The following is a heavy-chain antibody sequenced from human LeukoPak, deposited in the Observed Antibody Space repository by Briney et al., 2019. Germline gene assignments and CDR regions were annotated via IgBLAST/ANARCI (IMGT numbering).Heavy chain of an antibody. V-gene: IGHV4-39*07. J-gene: IGHJ4*02. CDR2: IYYSGNT. CDR3: ARHFWGSGYYFDY. D-gene: IGHD3-10*01. Sequence: PSETLSLTCTVSGGSISIYTYYWGWIRQPPGKGLEWIGSIYYSGNTYYTPSLKSRVTISVDTSKNQFSLKLNSVTAADTAVYYCARHFWGSGYYFDYWGQGTLVTVSS. CDR1: GGSISIYTYY.